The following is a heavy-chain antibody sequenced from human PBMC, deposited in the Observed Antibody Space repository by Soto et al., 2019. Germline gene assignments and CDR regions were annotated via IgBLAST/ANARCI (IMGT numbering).Heavy chain of an antibody. Sequence: ASVKVSCKASGATFTSSTVNWVRQARGQPPEWIGWILVGSGQTNSAQKFQGRVAITRDMSIYTAYLELNSLRSDDSAVYYCAAISSGYYRVFDYWGQGTPVTVSS. CDR3: AAISSGYYRVFDY. D-gene: IGHD3-22*01. V-gene: IGHV1-58*01. J-gene: IGHJ4*02. CDR2: ILVGSGQT. CDR1: GATFTSST.